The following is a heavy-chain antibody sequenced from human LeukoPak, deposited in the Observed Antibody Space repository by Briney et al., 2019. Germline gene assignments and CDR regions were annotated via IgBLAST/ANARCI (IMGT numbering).Heavy chain of an antibody. V-gene: IGHV4-39*01. D-gene: IGHD2-2*01. J-gene: IGHJ4*02. CDR3: ARYCSRTNCSAFDY. CDR2: IHYSGST. Sequence: SETLSLTCTVSGDSISSSSYCWGWIRQPPGKGLEWIGSIHYSGSTYYNPSLMSRVTIFVDTSKNQFSLKLSFVTAADTALYYCARYCSRTNCSAFDYWGQGTLVTVSS. CDR1: GDSISSSSYC.